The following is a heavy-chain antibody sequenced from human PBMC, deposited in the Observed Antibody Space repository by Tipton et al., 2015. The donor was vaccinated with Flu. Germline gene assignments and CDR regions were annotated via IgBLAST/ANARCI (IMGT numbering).Heavy chain of an antibody. CDR2: IYTSGST. D-gene: IGHD6-13*01. Sequence: LRLSRTVSGGSISSYYWSWIRQPAGKGLEWIGRIYTSGSTNYNPSLKSRVTMSVDTSKNQFSLKLSSVTAADTAVYYCARGRGAAAGNFDYWGQGTLVTVSS. J-gene: IGHJ4*02. CDR3: ARGRGAAAGNFDY. CDR1: GGSISSYY. V-gene: IGHV4-4*07.